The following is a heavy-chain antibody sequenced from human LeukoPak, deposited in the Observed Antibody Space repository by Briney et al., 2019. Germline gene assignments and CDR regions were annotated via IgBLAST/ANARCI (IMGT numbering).Heavy chain of an antibody. CDR1: GGSFSGYY. J-gene: IGHJ4*02. CDR3: ARGPGIAAAGHPFDY. V-gene: IGHV4-34*01. D-gene: IGHD6-13*01. CDR2: INHSGST. Sequence: SETLSLTCAVYGGSFSGYYWSWIRQPPGKGLEWIGEINHSGSTNYNPSLKSRVTLSVDTSKNQFSLKLSSVTAADTAVYYCARGPGIAAAGHPFDYWGQGTLVTVSS.